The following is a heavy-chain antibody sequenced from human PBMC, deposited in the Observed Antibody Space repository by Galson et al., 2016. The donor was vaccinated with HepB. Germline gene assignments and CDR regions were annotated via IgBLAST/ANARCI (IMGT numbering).Heavy chain of an antibody. Sequence: QSGAEVKKPGESLKISCKASGYMFTNYWIGWVRQMPGKGLEWMGMIHPGDSDARYSTSFQGQVTISADKSTNTAYLQWSSLRASDTAIYYCARHGDVDTAMVPFHSWGQGSLVIVSS. CDR2: IHPGDSDA. CDR3: ARHGDVDTAMVPFHS. D-gene: IGHD5-18*01. J-gene: IGHJ4*02. V-gene: IGHV5-51*01. CDR1: GYMFTNYW.